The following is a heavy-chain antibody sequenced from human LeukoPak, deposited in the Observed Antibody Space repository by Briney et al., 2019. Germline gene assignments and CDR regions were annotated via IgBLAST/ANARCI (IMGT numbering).Heavy chain of an antibody. J-gene: IGHJ4*02. CDR1: GGSISNYY. D-gene: IGHD6-13*01. V-gene: IGHV4-59*01. CDR2: IYYSGST. Sequence: PSETLSLTCTVSGGSISNYYWSWIRQPPGKGLEWIGYIYYSGSTNYNPSLKSRVTISVDTSKNQFSLKLSSVTAADTAVYYCAIYSSSWYYFDYWGQGTLVTVSS. CDR3: AIYSSSWYYFDY.